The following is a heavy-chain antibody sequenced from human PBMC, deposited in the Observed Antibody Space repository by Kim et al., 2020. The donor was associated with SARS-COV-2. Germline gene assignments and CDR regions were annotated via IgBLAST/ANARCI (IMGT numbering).Heavy chain of an antibody. D-gene: IGHD3-10*01. CDR2: INPNSGGT. Sequence: ASVKVSCKASGYTFTGYYMHWVRQAPGQGLEWMGWINPNSGGTNYAQKFQGRVTMTRDTSISTAYMELSRLRSDDTAVYYCARDIGYYGSGSLDYWGQGTLVTVSS. CDR1: GYTFTGYY. V-gene: IGHV1-2*02. J-gene: IGHJ4*02. CDR3: ARDIGYYGSGSLDY.